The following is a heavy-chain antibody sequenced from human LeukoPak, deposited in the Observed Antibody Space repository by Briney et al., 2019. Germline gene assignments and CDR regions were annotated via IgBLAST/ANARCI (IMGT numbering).Heavy chain of an antibody. CDR2: ISYDGSNK. Sequence: GGSLRLSCAASGFTFSSYAMHWVRQAPGKGLEWVAVISYDGSNKCYADSVKGRFTISRDNSKNTLYLQMNSLRAEDTAVYYCAREIGSGWYSGSVYWGQGTLVTVSS. CDR3: AREIGSGWYSGSVY. CDR1: GFTFSSYA. D-gene: IGHD6-19*01. V-gene: IGHV3-30-3*01. J-gene: IGHJ4*02.